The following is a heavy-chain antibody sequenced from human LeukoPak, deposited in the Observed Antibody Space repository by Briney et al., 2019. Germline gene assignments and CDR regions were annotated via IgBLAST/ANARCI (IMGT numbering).Heavy chain of an antibody. V-gene: IGHV1-18*01. Sequence: ASVKVSCKASGYTFTSYGISWVRQAPGQGLEWMGWISAYNGNTNYAQKPQGRVTMTTDTSTSTAYMELRSLRSDDTAVYYCARDRYCTNGVCNWFDPWGQGTLVTVSS. CDR3: ARDRYCTNGVCNWFDP. CDR2: ISAYNGNT. D-gene: IGHD2-8*01. J-gene: IGHJ5*02. CDR1: GYTFTSYG.